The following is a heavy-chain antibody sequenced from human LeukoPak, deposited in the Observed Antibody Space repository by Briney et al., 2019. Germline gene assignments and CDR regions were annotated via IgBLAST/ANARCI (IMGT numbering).Heavy chain of an antibody. J-gene: IGHJ5*02. Sequence: GGSLRLSCAASGFTFSSYGMHWVRQAPGKGLEWVAVISYDGSNKYYADSVKGRFTISRDNSKNTLYLQINSLRAEDTAVYYCAKEYGLQLVNNWFDPWGQGTLVSVSS. CDR3: AKEYGLQLVNNWFDP. D-gene: IGHD6-13*01. V-gene: IGHV3-30*18. CDR2: ISYDGSNK. CDR1: GFTFSSYG.